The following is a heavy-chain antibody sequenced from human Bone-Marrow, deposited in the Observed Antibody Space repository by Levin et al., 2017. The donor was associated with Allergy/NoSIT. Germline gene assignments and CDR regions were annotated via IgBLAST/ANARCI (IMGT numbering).Heavy chain of an antibody. CDR1: GFTFSSYE. J-gene: IGHJ4*02. D-gene: IGHD3-3*01. CDR2: ISSSGSTI. V-gene: IGHV3-48*03. Sequence: GGSLRLSCAASGFTFSSYEMNWVRQAPGKGLEWVSYISSSGSTIYYADSVKGRFTISRDNAKNSLYLQMNSLRAEDTAVYYCASPYYDFWSGYDTGWGQGTLVTVSS. CDR3: ASPYYDFWSGYDTG.